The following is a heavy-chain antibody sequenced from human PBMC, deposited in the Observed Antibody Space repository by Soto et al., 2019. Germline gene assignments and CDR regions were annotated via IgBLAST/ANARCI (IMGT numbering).Heavy chain of an antibody. V-gene: IGHV3-23*01. CDR3: AKPGGTPTTNFDF. CDR2: ISGNGENT. D-gene: IGHD1-1*01. Sequence: EVQLLESGGDLVQPGGSLRLTCRTSGFMFEHYAMSWVRQAPGKGLECVSTISGNGENTHYAGSVRGRFTISRDNSKTTVYLQMNSLGVEDTAVYYCAKPGGTPTTNFDFWGLGTLVTVAS. CDR1: GFMFEHYA. J-gene: IGHJ4*02.